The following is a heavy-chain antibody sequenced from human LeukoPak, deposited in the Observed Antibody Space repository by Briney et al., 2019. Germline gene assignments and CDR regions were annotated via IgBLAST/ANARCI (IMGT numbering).Heavy chain of an antibody. J-gene: IGHJ4*02. CDR3: AIPYDSSGYYDFGY. Sequence: ASVKVSCTASGYTFTGYYMHWVRQAPGQGLEWMGRINPNSGGTNYAQKFQGRVTMTRDTSISTAYMELSRLRSDDTAVYYCAIPYDSSGYYDFGYWGQGTLVTVSS. CDR1: GYTFTGYY. V-gene: IGHV1-2*06. CDR2: INPNSGGT. D-gene: IGHD3-22*01.